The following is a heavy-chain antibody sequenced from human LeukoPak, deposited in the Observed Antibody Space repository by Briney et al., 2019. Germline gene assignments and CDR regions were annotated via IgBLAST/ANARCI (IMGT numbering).Heavy chain of an antibody. CDR1: GFTFSSYA. CDR3: AKGGAYDSSGYYSKYNWFDP. CDR2: ISGSGGST. D-gene: IGHD3-22*01. J-gene: IGHJ5*02. V-gene: IGHV3-23*01. Sequence: GGSLRLSCAASGFTFSSYAMSRVRQAPGKGLEWVSAISGSGGSTYYADSVKGRFTISRDNSKNTLYLQMNSLRAEDTAVYYCAKGGAYDSSGYYSKYNWFDPWGQGTLVTVSS.